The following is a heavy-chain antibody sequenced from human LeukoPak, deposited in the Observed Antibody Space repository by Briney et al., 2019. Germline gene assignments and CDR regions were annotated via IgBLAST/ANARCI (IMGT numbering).Heavy chain of an antibody. J-gene: IGHJ4*02. CDR1: GFTFSSYN. CDR3: GKNNYGYYIDY. CDR2: ISSSSSYI. V-gene: IGHV3-21*01. Sequence: GGSLRLSCAASGFTFSSYNMNWVRQAPGKGLEWVSSISSSSSYIKYADSVKGRFTISRDNAKNSLYLQMNSLGAEDTAVYYCGKNNYGYYIDYWGQGTLVTVSS. D-gene: IGHD3-10*01.